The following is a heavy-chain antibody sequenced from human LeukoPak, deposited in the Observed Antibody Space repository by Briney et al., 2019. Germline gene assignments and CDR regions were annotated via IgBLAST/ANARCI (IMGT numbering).Heavy chain of an antibody. CDR1: GFTFSSYA. CDR3: AKRYSGYDYYMDV. CDR2: ISGSGGST. Sequence: GGSLRLSCAASGFTFSSYAVSWVRQAPGKGLEWVSAISGSGGSTYYADSVKGRFTISRDNSKNTLFLQMNSLRAEDTAVYYCAKRYSGYDYYMDVWGKGTTVTVSS. D-gene: IGHD5-12*01. J-gene: IGHJ6*03. V-gene: IGHV3-23*01.